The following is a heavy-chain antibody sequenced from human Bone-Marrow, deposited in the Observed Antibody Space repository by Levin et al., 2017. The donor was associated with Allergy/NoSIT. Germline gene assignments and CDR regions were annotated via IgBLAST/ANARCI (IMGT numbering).Heavy chain of an antibody. CDR3: ARARYSTSSGGFDN. J-gene: IGHJ4*02. V-gene: IGHV3-9*01. CDR1: GFIFDDYA. Sequence: QTGGSLRLSCAASGFIFDDYAMHWVRQAPGKGLEWVSGVSWNSGSIGYADSVKGRFTISRDNAKNSVYLQMNSLRVEDTGLYYCARARYSTSSGGFDNWGQGIPVTVSS. D-gene: IGHD6-6*01. CDR2: VSWNSGSI.